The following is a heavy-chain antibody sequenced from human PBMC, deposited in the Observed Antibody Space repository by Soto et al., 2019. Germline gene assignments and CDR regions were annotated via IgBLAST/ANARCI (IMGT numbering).Heavy chain of an antibody. D-gene: IGHD6-19*01. V-gene: IGHV3-30*18. CDR2: ISYDGSNK. Sequence: LRLSCAASGFTFSRDGIHWVRHAPGKGLECVAVISYDGSNKYYADSVKGRFTISRDNSKKTLDLQMNSLRAEDTAVYYCEKEPALQAVAGIDYWGQGTLVTVSS. CDR3: EKEPALQAVAGIDY. CDR1: GFTFSRDG. J-gene: IGHJ4*02.